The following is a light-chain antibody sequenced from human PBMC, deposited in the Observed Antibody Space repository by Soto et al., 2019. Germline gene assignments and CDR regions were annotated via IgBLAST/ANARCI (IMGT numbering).Light chain of an antibody. V-gene: IGKV1-5*01. Sequence: DIQMTQSPSTLSASVGDRVTITCRASQSISSWLAWYQQKPGKAPKLLIFNAATLESGVPSRFFGSGSGTEFTLTISSLQPDDFCTYYCQQYSDFSTFGQGTKVEIK. CDR3: QQYSDFST. J-gene: IGKJ1*01. CDR2: NAA. CDR1: QSISSW.